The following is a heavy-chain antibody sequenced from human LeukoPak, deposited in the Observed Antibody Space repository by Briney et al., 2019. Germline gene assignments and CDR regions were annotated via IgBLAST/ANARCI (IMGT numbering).Heavy chain of an antibody. J-gene: IGHJ6*02. D-gene: IGHD3-9*01. V-gene: IGHV4-59*01. CDR3: ARVPLSYDILTGYPSPYNYYGMDV. CDR1: GGSISGYY. CDR2: IYYSGST. Sequence: SETLSLTCTVSGGSISGYYWSWIRQPPGKGLEWIGYIYYSGSTNSNPSLKSRVTISVDTSKNQFSLKLSSVTAADTAVYYCARVPLSYDILTGYPSPYNYYGMDVWGQGTTVTVSS.